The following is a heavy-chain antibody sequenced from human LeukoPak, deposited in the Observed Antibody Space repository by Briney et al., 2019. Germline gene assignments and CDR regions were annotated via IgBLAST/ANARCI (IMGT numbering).Heavy chain of an antibody. CDR2: IIPIFGTA. V-gene: IGHV1-69*06. CDR1: GYTFTSYD. J-gene: IGHJ4*02. D-gene: IGHD6-19*01. CDR3: ATSVAVAGFGY. Sequence: SVKVSCKASGYTFTSYDINWVRQAPGQGLEWMGGIIPIFGTANYAQKFQGRVTITEDTSTDTAYMELSSLRSEDTAVYYCATSVAVAGFGYWGQGTLVTVSS.